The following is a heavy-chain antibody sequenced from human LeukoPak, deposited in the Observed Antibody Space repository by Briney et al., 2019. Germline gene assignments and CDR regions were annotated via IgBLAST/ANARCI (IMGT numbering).Heavy chain of an antibody. Sequence: PGGSLRLSCAASGFTFSSYAIHWVRQAPGKGLEWVAVISYDGSNKYYADSVKGRFTISRDNFKNTLYLQMNSLRAEDTAVYYCARETGSAVGSTDFDYWGQGTLVTVSS. CDR1: GFTFSSYA. CDR3: ARETGSAVGSTDFDY. J-gene: IGHJ4*02. CDR2: ISYDGSNK. D-gene: IGHD4-17*01. V-gene: IGHV3-30-3*01.